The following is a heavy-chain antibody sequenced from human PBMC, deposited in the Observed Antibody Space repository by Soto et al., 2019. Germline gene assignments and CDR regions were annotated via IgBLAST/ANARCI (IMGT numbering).Heavy chain of an antibody. D-gene: IGHD4-17*01. V-gene: IGHV3-48*01. CDR1: GFTFSSYS. J-gene: IGHJ4*02. CDR2: ISSSSSTI. CDR3: ARYYGDWCLGY. Sequence: EVQLVESGGGLVQPGGSLRLSCAASGFTFSSYSMNWVRQAPGKGLEWVSYISSSSSTIYYADSVKGRFTISRDNAKNSLYLQMNSLRAEDTAVYYCARYYGDWCLGYWGQGTLVTVSS.